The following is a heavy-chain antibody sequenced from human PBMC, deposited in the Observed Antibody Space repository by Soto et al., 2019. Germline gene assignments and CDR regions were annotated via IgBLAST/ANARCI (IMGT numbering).Heavy chain of an antibody. V-gene: IGHV1-2*02. CDR3: ARGYPVVGLDY. Sequence: ASVKVSCKASGYTLTGYYLHWVRQAPGQGLEWMGWINPNSGATNYAVEFQGRVTMTRDTSISTASMELTNLRFDDPAVIFCARGYPVVGLDYWGQGTLVTVSS. D-gene: IGHD2-2*01. J-gene: IGHJ4*02. CDR2: INPNSGAT. CDR1: GYTLTGYY.